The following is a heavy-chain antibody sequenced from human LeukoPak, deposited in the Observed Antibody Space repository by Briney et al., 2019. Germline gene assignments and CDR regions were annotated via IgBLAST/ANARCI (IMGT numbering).Heavy chain of an antibody. CDR3: ARGLGYCSGGCCPHVAFDI. CDR2: IYYSGST. Sequence: SETLSLTCTVSGGSISSYYWSWIRQPPGKGLEWIGYIYYSGSTNYNPSLKSRVTISVDTSKNQFSLKLSSVTAADTAVYYCARGLGYCSGGCCPHVAFDIWGQGTMVTVSS. V-gene: IGHV4-59*01. D-gene: IGHD2-15*01. J-gene: IGHJ3*02. CDR1: GGSISSYY.